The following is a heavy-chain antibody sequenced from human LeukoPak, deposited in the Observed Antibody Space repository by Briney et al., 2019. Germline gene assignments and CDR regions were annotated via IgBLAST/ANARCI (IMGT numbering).Heavy chain of an antibody. Sequence: GGSLRLSCAASGFTFSSYAMSWVRQAPGKGLEWVCAISGSGDSTYYGDSVKGRFTISRDNSKNTLYLQMNSLRAEDTAVYYCAKTRPLDSSSWSHGDYWGQGTLVTVSS. CDR3: AKTRPLDSSSWSHGDY. D-gene: IGHD6-13*01. J-gene: IGHJ4*02. V-gene: IGHV3-23*01. CDR1: GFTFSSYA. CDR2: ISGSGDST.